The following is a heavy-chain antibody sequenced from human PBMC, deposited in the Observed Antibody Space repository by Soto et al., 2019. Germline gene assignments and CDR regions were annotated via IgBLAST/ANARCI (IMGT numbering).Heavy chain of an antibody. D-gene: IGHD1-26*01. Sequence: SVKVSCKASGGTFSSYAISWVRQAPGQGLEWMGGIIPIFGTANYAQEFQGRVTITADESTSTAYMELSSLRSEDTAVYYCARDTGEVGATSYYYYYGMDVWGQGTTVTVSS. V-gene: IGHV1-69*13. J-gene: IGHJ6*02. CDR3: ARDTGEVGATSYYYYYGMDV. CDR1: GGTFSSYA. CDR2: IIPIFGTA.